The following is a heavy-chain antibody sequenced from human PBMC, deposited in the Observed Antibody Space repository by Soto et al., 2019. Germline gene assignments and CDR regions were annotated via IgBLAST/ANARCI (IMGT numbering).Heavy chain of an antibody. J-gene: IGHJ4*02. CDR1: GFAFICYG. D-gene: IGHD6-19*01. Sequence: GGSLRLSCPASGFAFICYGMHWVRQAPGKGLEWVAVIWYDGSNKYYADSVKGRFTISRDNSKNTLYLQMNSLRAEDTAVYYCARSDSSGWEPQPLDYWGQETLVTVSS. CDR3: ARSDSSGWEPQPLDY. CDR2: IWYDGSNK. V-gene: IGHV3-33*01.